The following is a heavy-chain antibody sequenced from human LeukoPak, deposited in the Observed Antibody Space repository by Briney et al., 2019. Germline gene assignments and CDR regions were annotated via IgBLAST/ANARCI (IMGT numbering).Heavy chain of an antibody. V-gene: IGHV3-23*01. CDR3: ARDRDDSSGYYSGSARMDV. J-gene: IGHJ6*02. Sequence: PGGSLRLSCAASGFTFSTYAITWVRQAPGKGLEWVSTIRGSGGFTYYADSVKGRFTISRDNSKNTLYLQMNSLRAEDTAVYYCARDRDDSSGYYSGSARMDVWGQGTTVTVSS. D-gene: IGHD3-22*01. CDR2: IRGSGGFT. CDR1: GFTFSTYA.